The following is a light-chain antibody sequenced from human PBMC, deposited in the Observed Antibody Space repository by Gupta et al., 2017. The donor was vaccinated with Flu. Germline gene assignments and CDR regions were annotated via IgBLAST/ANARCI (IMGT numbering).Light chain of an antibody. CDR1: TGAVTSCHY. V-gene: IGLV7-46*01. Sequence: QAVVSQEPSRTGSPVGAVTLTCASSTGAVTSCHYPYWFQQKPGQAPRALIYDPSTTHSWTPPRFSGSHPGGKAALTLSGVQPEDEAEYYCFLSTSGAPYVFGTGTKVTVL. J-gene: IGLJ1*01. CDR3: FLSTSGAPYV. CDR2: DPS.